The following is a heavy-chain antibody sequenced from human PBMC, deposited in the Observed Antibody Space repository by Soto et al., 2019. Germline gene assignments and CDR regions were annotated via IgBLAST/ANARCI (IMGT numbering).Heavy chain of an antibody. CDR3: ARXRVAATLYYYYYYGMDV. Sequence: ASVKVSCKASGYTFTGYYMHWVRQAPGQGLEWMGWINPNSGGTNYAQKFQGRVTMTRDTSISTAYMELSRLRSDDTAVYYCARXRVAATLYYYYYYGMDVWGPGTTVTVSS. CDR1: GYTFTGYY. D-gene: IGHD2-15*01. V-gene: IGHV1-2*02. J-gene: IGHJ6*02. CDR2: INPNSGGT.